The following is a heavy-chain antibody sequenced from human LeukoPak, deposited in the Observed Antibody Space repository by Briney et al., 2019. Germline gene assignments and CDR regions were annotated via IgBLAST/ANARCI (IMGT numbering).Heavy chain of an antibody. Sequence: GGSLRLSCAASGFTFSSYWMHWVRQAPGKGLVWVSRINSDGSSTNYADSVKGRFTIPRDNAKNTLFLQMNTLRAEDTAVYYCARDVAYFDYWGQGTLVTVSS. CDR3: ARDVAYFDY. D-gene: IGHD2-15*01. V-gene: IGHV3-74*01. J-gene: IGHJ4*02. CDR2: INSDGSST. CDR1: GFTFSSYW.